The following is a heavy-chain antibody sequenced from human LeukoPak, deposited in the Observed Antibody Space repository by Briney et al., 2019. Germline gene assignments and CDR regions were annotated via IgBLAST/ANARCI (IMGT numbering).Heavy chain of an antibody. V-gene: IGHV3-30*02. CDR1: GFTFSSYG. CDR3: AKGSGYEHNYYYYYMDV. CDR2: IRYDGSNK. D-gene: IGHD5-12*01. J-gene: IGHJ6*03. Sequence: AGSLTLSCAASGFTFSSYGMHWVRQAPGKGLEWVAFIRYDGSNKYYADSVKGRFTISRDNSKNTLYLQMNSLRAEDTAAYYCAKGSGYEHNYYYYYMDVWGKGTTVTISS.